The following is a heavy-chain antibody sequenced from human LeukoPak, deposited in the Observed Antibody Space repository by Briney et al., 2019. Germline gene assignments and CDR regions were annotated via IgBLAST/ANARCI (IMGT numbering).Heavy chain of an antibody. J-gene: IGHJ4*02. CDR3: ARPGYCSGGSCYSFDY. CDR1: GYSFTSYW. D-gene: IGHD2-15*01. CDR2: IYPGDSDT. Sequence: GESLKISCKGSGYSFTSYWIGWVRQMTGKGLEWMGIIYPGDSDTRDSPSFQGQVTISADKSISTAYLQWSSLKASDTAMYYCARPGYCSGGSCYSFDYWGQGTLVTVSS. V-gene: IGHV5-51*01.